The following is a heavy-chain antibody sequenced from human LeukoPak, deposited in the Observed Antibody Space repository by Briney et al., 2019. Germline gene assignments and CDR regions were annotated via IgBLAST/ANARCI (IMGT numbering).Heavy chain of an antibody. J-gene: IGHJ4*02. V-gene: IGHV3-21*01. CDR3: ARALNDYYDSSDPDY. CDR1: GFTFSSYS. CDR2: ISSSSSYI. Sequence: GGSLRLSCAASGFTFSSYSMNWVRQAPGKGLEWVSSISSSSSYIYYADSVKGRFTISRDNAKNSLYLQMNSLRAEDTAVYYCARALNDYYDSSDPDYWGQGTLVTVSS. D-gene: IGHD3-22*01.